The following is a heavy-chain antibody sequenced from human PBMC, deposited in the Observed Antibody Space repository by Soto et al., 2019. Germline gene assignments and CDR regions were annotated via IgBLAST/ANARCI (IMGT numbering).Heavy chain of an antibody. CDR3: ARGRYCLTGSCFPNWFDS. CDR2: IYNSTTT. J-gene: IGHJ5*01. CDR1: GDSISTADYF. D-gene: IGHD2-15*01. V-gene: IGHV4-30-4*01. Sequence: SETLSLTCSVSGDSISTADYFWAWIRQPPGQALEYIGYIYNSTTTYYNPSFESRVAISLDTSKSQFSLNVTSVTAADTAVYFCARGRYCLTGSCFPNWFDSWGQGTLVTVSS.